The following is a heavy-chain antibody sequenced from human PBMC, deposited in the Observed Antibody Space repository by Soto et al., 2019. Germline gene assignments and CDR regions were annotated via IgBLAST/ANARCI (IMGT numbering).Heavy chain of an antibody. D-gene: IGHD3-22*01. Sequence: QLQLQESGSGLVKPSQTLSLTCAVSGGSISSGGYSWSWIRQSPGKGLECIGYIYHSGSTYYNPSLKSRVTISVDRSKNQFSLKLSSVTAADTAVYYCARGTRSGYGPASMYYFDYWGQGTLVTVSS. CDR2: IYHSGST. CDR1: GGSISSGGYS. V-gene: IGHV4-30-2*06. CDR3: ARGTRSGYGPASMYYFDY. J-gene: IGHJ4*02.